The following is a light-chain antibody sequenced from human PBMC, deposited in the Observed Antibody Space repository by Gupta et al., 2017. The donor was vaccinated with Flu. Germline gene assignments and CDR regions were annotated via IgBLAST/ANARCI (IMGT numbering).Light chain of an antibody. CDR2: DFS. J-gene: IGLJ1*01. Sequence: SSNNGRYGVDWYQQFPGTAPKLLIYDFSDRPSGVPDRFSGSKSGTSASLAISGLQSEDEADYYCAVWDDSLNGHYVFGTGTKVTVL. CDR3: AVWDDSLNGHYV. V-gene: IGLV1-44*01. CDR1: SSNNGRYG.